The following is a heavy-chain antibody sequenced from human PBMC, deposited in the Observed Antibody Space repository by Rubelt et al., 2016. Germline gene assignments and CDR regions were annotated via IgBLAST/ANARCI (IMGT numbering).Heavy chain of an antibody. V-gene: IGHV4-39*07. Sequence: QLQLQESGPGLVKPSETLSLTCTVSGGSISSSSYYWGWIRQPPGKGLEWIGSIYYSGSTYYNPSLKSRVTISVDTAKNQFSLKLSSVTAADTAGYYCAGDSGSGWHHRLDYWGQGTLVTVSS. CDR3: AGDSGSGWHHRLDY. J-gene: IGHJ4*02. CDR1: GGSISSSSYY. D-gene: IGHD6-19*01. CDR2: IYYSGST.